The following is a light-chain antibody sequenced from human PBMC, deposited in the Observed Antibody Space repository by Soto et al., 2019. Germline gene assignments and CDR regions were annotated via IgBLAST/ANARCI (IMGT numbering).Light chain of an antibody. Sequence: DIQMTQSPSSLSASVGDRVTIACRASQGISHYLAWYHQKPGKVPKLLIYGASTLHSGVPSRFSGSGSGTDFPLTISSLQPEDFGTYYCQRYNSALITFGQGTRLEIK. CDR1: QGISHY. CDR2: GAS. J-gene: IGKJ5*01. CDR3: QRYNSALIT. V-gene: IGKV1-27*01.